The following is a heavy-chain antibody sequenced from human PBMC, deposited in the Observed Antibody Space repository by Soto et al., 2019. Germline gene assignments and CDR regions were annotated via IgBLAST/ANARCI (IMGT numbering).Heavy chain of an antibody. Sequence: EAQLGESGGGLVTPGGSLRLSCEASGFTFSNAWMNWVPRAQGKGLEWVGLIKMKSEGATTHYAAPVNGRFTISRDDSKKILYLQMSSLKTEDTAVYYCTTLGSHYYYHNFDVWGQGTTVAVSS. V-gene: IGHV3-15*07. CDR1: GFTFSNAW. J-gene: IGHJ6*02. CDR2: IKMKSEGATT. CDR3: TTLGSHYYYHNFDV.